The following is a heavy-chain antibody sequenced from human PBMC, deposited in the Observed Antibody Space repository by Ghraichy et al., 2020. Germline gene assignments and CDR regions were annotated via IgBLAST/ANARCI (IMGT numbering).Heavy chain of an antibody. V-gene: IGHV1-18*01. CDR3: VIIVATTSENF. Sequence: ASVKVSCKASGYTLTRYGISWVRQAPGQGLEWMGWISANNGNTQYAQNLQGRVTMTTDTSTSTAYMELRSLRSDDTAMYYCVIIVATTSENFSGQGTLVTVSS. CDR2: ISANNGNT. J-gene: IGHJ4*02. D-gene: IGHD5-12*01. CDR1: GYTLTRYG.